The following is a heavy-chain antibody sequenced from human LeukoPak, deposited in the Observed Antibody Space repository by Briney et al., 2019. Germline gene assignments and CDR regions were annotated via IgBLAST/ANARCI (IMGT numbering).Heavy chain of an antibody. CDR2: ISGGGDFI. Sequence: GGSLSLSCAASGFTFSSYAMSWVRQAPGKGLEWVSAISGGGDFIYYADSVKGRFTISRDNSKDTLYLQMNSLRAEDTAVYFCANPRLYYGTDVWDRGTTVTVSS. V-gene: IGHV3-23*01. CDR1: GFTFSSYA. J-gene: IGHJ6*02. CDR3: ANPRLYYGTDV.